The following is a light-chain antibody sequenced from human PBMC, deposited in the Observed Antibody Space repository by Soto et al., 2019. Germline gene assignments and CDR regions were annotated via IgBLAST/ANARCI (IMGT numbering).Light chain of an antibody. J-gene: IGLJ1*01. CDR1: SSDVGSYNL. V-gene: IGLV2-23*02. CDR2: EVD. CDR3: CSFAGSSTYV. Sequence: QSALTQPASVSGSPGQSITITCTGTSSDVGSYNLVSWYQHHPGKAPKVMIYEVDKRPSGVSIRFSGSKSGDTASLTISGLQAEDEADYYCCSFAGSSTYVFGTGTKVTVL.